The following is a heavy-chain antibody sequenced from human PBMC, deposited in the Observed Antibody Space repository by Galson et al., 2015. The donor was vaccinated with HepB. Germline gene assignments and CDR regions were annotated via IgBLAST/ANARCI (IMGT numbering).Heavy chain of an antibody. V-gene: IGHV1-46*02. CDR3: ARDRPGWLQLRGLDY. CDR1: GYTFNIYG. J-gene: IGHJ4*02. CDR2: INPSGGST. D-gene: IGHD5-24*01. Sequence: SVKVSCKASGYTFNIYGMHWVRQAPGQGLEWMGIINPSGGSTSYAQKFQGRVTMTRDTSTSTVYMELSSLRSEDTAVYYCARDRPGWLQLRGLDYWGQGTLVTVSS.